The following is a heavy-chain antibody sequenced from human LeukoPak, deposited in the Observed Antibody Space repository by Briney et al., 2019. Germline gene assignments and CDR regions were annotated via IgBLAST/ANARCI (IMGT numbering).Heavy chain of an antibody. J-gene: IGHJ6*02. CDR3: ARDPNYYYYYGMDV. Sequence: ASVKVSCKASGYTFTGYYMHWVRQAPGQGLEWMGWINPNSGGTNYAQKFQGRVTMTRDTSISTAYMELSRLRSDDTAVYHCARDPNYYYYYGMDVWGQGTTVTVSS. V-gene: IGHV1-2*02. CDR1: GYTFTGYY. CDR2: INPNSGGT.